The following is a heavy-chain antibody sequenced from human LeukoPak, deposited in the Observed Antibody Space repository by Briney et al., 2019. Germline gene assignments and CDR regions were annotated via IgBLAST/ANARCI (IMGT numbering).Heavy chain of an antibody. D-gene: IGHD3-10*01. CDR3: AKGPPYYYGSGSYYNYFDY. J-gene: IGHJ4*02. V-gene: IGHV3-43*01. Sequence: PGGSLRLPCAASGFTFDDYTIHWVRQAPGKGLEWVSLISWGGGSTYYADSVKGRFTISRDNSKNSLYLQMNSLRTEDTALYYCAKGPPYYYGSGSYYNYFDYWGQGTLVTVSP. CDR2: ISWGGGST. CDR1: GFTFDDYT.